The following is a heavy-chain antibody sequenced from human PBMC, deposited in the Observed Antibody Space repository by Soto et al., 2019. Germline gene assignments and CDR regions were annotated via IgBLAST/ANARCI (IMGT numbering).Heavy chain of an antibody. D-gene: IGHD3-9*01. J-gene: IGHJ5*02. CDR2: INAGNGNT. CDR1: GYTFTSYA. V-gene: IGHV1-3*01. Sequence: ASVKVSCKASGYTFTSYAMHWVRQAPGQRLEWMGWINAGNGNTKYSQKFQGRVTITRDTSASTAYMELSSLRSEDTAVYYCERVDWSNWFDPWGQGTLVTVSS. CDR3: ERVDWSNWFDP.